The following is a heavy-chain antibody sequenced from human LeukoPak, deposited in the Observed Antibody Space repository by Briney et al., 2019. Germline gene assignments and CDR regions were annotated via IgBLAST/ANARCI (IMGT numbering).Heavy chain of an antibody. CDR1: GGSISTYY. Sequence: PSETLSLTCTVSGGSISTYYWSWIRQSPGKGLEWIGSIYYSGSTNYNPSLKSRVTISVDTSKNQFSLKLSSVTAADTAVYYCARARGFGPYYYDSSGYYYYWGQGTLVTVSS. CDR3: ARARGFGPYYYDSSGYYYY. CDR2: IYYSGST. J-gene: IGHJ4*02. D-gene: IGHD3-22*01. V-gene: IGHV4-59*12.